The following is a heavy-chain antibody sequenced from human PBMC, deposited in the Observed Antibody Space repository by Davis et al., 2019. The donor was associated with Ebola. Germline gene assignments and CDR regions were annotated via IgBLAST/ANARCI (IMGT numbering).Heavy chain of an antibody. CDR2: IQYDGSNK. J-gene: IGHJ5*02. V-gene: IGHV3-30*02. D-gene: IGHD2-21*01. CDR3: AKGEMTYHKWFDP. CDR1: GFTFISYG. Sequence: GESLKISCEASGFTFISYGMPWVRQAPGKGLEWVTFIQYDGSNKDYADSVKGRFSISRDNSKNTVYLQMNGLRAEDTAVYYCAKGEMTYHKWFDPWGQGTLVTVST.